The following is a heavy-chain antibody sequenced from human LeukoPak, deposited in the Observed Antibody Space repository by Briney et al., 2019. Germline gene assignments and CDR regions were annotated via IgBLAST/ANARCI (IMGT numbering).Heavy chain of an antibody. CDR2: IIPIFGTA. J-gene: IGHJ4*02. V-gene: IGHV1-69*06. Sequence: SVKVSCKASGGTFSSYAISWVRQAPGQGLEWMGGIIPIFGTANYAQKFQGRVTMTEDTSTDTAYMELSSLRSEDTAVYYCATGPITIFGVVTAFDYWGQGTLVTVSS. CDR3: ATGPITIFGVVTAFDY. CDR1: GGTFSSYA. D-gene: IGHD3-3*01.